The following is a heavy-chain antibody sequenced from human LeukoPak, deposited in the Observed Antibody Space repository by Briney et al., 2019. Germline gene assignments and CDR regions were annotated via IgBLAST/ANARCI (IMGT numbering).Heavy chain of an antibody. J-gene: IGHJ4*02. Sequence: GGSLRLSCAASGFPFSYTWMTWVRQAPGKGLEWVGRIKRKTDGGTTDYAAPVKGRFTISRDDSKNTLYLQMDSLKTEDTAVYYCAAVLANYYYDFDYWGQGTLVTVSS. CDR1: GFPFSYTW. CDR3: AAVLANYYYDFDY. CDR2: IKRKTDGGTT. V-gene: IGHV3-15*01. D-gene: IGHD3-22*01.